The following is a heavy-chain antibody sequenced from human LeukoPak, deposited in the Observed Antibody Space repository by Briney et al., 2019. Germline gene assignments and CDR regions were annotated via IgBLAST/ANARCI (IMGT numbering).Heavy chain of an antibody. Sequence: GGSLRLSCAASGFTFSSYSMTWVRQAPGKGLEWVSYISSSSSTIYYADSVKGRFTISRDNAKNSLYLQMNSLRAEDTAAYYCARDLSNNGGYSYGYWGYYFDYWGQGTLVTVSS. V-gene: IGHV3-48*01. J-gene: IGHJ4*02. CDR2: ISSSSSTI. D-gene: IGHD5-18*01. CDR3: ARDLSNNGGYSYGYWGYYFDY. CDR1: GFTFSSYS.